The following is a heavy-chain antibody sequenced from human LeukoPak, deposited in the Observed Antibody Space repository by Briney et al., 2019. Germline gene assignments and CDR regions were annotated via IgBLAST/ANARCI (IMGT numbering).Heavy chain of an antibody. CDR1: GYTFTSYG. J-gene: IGHJ4*02. V-gene: IGHV1-18*01. CDR2: ISAYNGNT. CDR3: AVIGAAGTRGGGFDY. Sequence: ASVKVSCKASGYTFTSYGISWVRQAPGQGLEWMGWISAYNGNTNYAQKLQGRVTMTADTSTSTAYMELRSLRSDDTAVYHCAVIGAAGTRGGGFDYWGQGTLVTVSS. D-gene: IGHD6-13*01.